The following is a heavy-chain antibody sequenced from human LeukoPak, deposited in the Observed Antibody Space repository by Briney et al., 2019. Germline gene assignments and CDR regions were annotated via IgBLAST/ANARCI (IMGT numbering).Heavy chain of an antibody. Sequence: SETLSLTCTVSGGSISSSNYYWGWIRQPPGKGLEWIGSIYYSGTTYYSSSLKSRVIISVDTSKNQFSLKLSSVTAADTAVYYCARGLGPNDYWGQGTLVTVSS. CDR3: ARGLGPNDY. CDR1: GGSISSSNYY. CDR2: IYYSGTT. J-gene: IGHJ4*02. V-gene: IGHV4-39*07.